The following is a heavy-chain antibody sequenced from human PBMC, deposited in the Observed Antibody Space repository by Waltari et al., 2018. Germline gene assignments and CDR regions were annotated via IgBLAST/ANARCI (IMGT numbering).Heavy chain of an antibody. CDR1: GGSISSGGYY. J-gene: IGHJ4*02. V-gene: IGHV4-31*03. Sequence: QVQLQESGPGLVKPSQTLSLTCTVSGGSISSGGYYWSWIRQHPGKGLEWMGYIYYSGSTYYNPSLKSRITISVDTSKNLFSLKLNSVTAADTAVYYCARDNGDSSVDYWGQGTLVTVSS. D-gene: IGHD3-22*01. CDR2: IYYSGST. CDR3: ARDNGDSSVDY.